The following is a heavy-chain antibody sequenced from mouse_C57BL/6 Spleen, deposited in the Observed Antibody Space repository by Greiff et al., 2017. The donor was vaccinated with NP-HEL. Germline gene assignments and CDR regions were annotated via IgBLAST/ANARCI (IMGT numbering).Heavy chain of an antibody. D-gene: IGHD3-1*01. CDR1: GFTFSDYG. CDR3: ARKEGGSMDY. CDR2: ISSGSSTI. J-gene: IGHJ4*01. V-gene: IGHV5-17*01. Sequence: EVKLMESGGGLVKPGGSLKLSCAASGFTFSDYGMHWVRQAPEKGLEWVAYISSGSSTIYYADTVKGRFTISRDNAKNTLFLQMTSLRSEDTAMYYCARKEGGSMDYWGQGTSVTVSS.